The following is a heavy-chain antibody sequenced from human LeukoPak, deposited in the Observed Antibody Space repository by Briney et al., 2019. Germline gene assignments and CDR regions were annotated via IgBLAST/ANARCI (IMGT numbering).Heavy chain of an antibody. V-gene: IGHV3-23*01. Sequence: GGSLRLSCAASGFTFSSSAMSWVRRAPGKGLDWVSTISGSGDSTYYAASVKGRFTISRDNSKNTLYLQMNSLRAEDTALYYCAKAPAPYMYSSFGYWGQGTLVTVSS. J-gene: IGHJ4*02. D-gene: IGHD2-2*01. CDR1: GFTFSSSA. CDR2: ISGSGDST. CDR3: AKAPAPYMYSSFGY.